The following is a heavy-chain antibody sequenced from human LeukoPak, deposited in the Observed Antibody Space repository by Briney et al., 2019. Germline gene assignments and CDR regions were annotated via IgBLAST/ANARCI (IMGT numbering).Heavy chain of an antibody. D-gene: IGHD5-12*01. J-gene: IGHJ4*02. CDR3: ARDYIRWLRSGGYFDY. CDR1: GFTFSSYG. Sequence: GGSLRLSCAASGFTFSSYGMHWVRQAPGKGLEWVAVISYDGSNKYYADSVKGRFTISRDNSKNTLYLQMNSLRAEDTAVYYCARDYIRWLRSGGYFDYWGQGTLVTVSS. V-gene: IGHV3-30*03. CDR2: ISYDGSNK.